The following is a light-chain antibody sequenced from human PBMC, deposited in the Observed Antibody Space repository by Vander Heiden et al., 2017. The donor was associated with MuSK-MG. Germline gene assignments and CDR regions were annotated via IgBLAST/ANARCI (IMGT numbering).Light chain of an antibody. V-gene: IGKV3-20*01. CDR3: QQDAAWT. Sequence: EIVLTQSPGTLSLSPGERATLSCRASQSVSSSYLAWYQQKPGQAPRLLIYGASSRATGIPDRFSGSGSGTDFTLTISRLEPEDFAVYYCQQDAAWTFGQGTKVEIK. CDR2: GAS. J-gene: IGKJ1*01. CDR1: QSVSSSY.